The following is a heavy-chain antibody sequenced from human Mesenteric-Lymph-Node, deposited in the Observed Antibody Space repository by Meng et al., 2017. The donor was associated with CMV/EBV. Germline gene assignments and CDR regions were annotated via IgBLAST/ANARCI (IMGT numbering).Heavy chain of an antibody. D-gene: IGHD1-14*01. Sequence: GESLKISCAASGFTFSNYWMTWVRLAPGKGLEWVAELNGAGGDKYYVDSVRGRFTISRDNAKKSLFLQMDSLRAEDSGIYYCARDPEFGALDYWGQGSLVTVSS. CDR3: ARDPEFGALDY. J-gene: IGHJ4*02. V-gene: IGHV3-7*03. CDR2: LNGAGGDK. CDR1: GFTFSNYW.